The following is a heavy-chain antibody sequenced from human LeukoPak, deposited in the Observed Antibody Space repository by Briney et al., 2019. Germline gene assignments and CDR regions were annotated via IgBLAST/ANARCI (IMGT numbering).Heavy chain of an antibody. Sequence: PGGSLRLSCAASGFTFSSYGMHWVRQAPGKGLEWVAFIRYDGSNKYYADSVKGRFTISRDNSKNTLYLQMNSLRAEDTAVYYCAKVGATHYYYYYYMDVWGKGTTATISS. J-gene: IGHJ6*03. CDR3: AKVGATHYYYYYYMDV. D-gene: IGHD1-26*01. V-gene: IGHV3-30*02. CDR2: IRYDGSNK. CDR1: GFTFSSYG.